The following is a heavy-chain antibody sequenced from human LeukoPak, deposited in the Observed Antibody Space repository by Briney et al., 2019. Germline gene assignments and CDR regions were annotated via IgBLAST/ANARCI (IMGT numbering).Heavy chain of an antibody. Sequence: ASVKVSCKTSGYTFTDYGMTWVRQAPGHALEWMGWISGLNGDTDYAQILQGRVSITTHTSTSTAFMELRSLRSDDTAVYYCARDTRFGEEGQKNAFDIWGQGTMVTVSS. V-gene: IGHV1-18*01. J-gene: IGHJ3*02. D-gene: IGHD3-10*01. CDR3: ARDTRFGEEGQKNAFDI. CDR1: GYTFTDYG. CDR2: ISGLNGDT.